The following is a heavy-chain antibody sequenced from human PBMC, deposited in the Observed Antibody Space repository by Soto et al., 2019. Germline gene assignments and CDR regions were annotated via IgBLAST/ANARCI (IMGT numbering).Heavy chain of an antibody. CDR2: IYPVDSDT. CDR1: GYIFTSYF. CDR3: ARHRVQAAGFRYYYGMEV. Sequence: GESLNISCKCAGYIFTSYFIGFVRQMPGKCLEWMGIIYPVDSDTRYSPSFQGHVTISADKSISTAYLQWSSLKASDTAFYYCARHRVQAAGFRYYYGMEVWGQGHTVPVSS. J-gene: IGHJ6*01. V-gene: IGHV5-51*01. D-gene: IGHD6-13*01.